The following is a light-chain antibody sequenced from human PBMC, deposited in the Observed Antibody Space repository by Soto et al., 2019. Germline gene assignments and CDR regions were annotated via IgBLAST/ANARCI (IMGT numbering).Light chain of an antibody. CDR1: RDVGSD. CDR2: AAS. V-gene: IGKV1-39*01. J-gene: IGKJ1*01. CDR3: QQSGDTPPWT. Sequence: QMTQSPSSLSASVGEKIIITCRASRDVGSDVSWYQQKPGQAPKLLIYAASSLQSGVPSRFSGSGSGTEFTLTITSLQPEDFATYYCQQSGDTPPWTFGQGTKVDI.